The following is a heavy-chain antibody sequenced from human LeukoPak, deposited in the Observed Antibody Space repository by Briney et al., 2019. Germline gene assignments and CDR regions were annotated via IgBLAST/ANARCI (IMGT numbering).Heavy chain of an antibody. V-gene: IGHV2-5*01. CDR2: ISSNDDR. CDR1: GFSLTISGVG. CDR3: AHRAFYYVGEFDS. J-gene: IGHJ4*02. D-gene: IGHD3-10*02. Sequence: SGPTLVKPTQTLTLTCTLSGFSLTISGVGVGWIRQPPGKALEWLALISSNDDRYYSPSLKSRLTITKDTSKNQVLLTISNMDPVDTGTYYCAHRAFYYVGEFDSWGQGTLVTVSS.